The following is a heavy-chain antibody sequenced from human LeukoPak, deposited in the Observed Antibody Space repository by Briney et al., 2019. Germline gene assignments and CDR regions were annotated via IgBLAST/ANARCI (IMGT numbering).Heavy chain of an antibody. D-gene: IGHD2-15*01. CDR3: ARDPPKWLQLPLL. CDR1: GFIFSSFW. J-gene: IGHJ4*02. V-gene: IGHV3-7*01. Sequence: EPGGSLRLSCAASGFIFSSFWMTWVRQAPGKGLEWVANIKQDGSEKYYVDSVKGRFTISRDNAKNSLYLQMNSLRVEDTAVYYCARDPPKWLQLPLLWGQGTLVTVSS. CDR2: IKQDGSEK.